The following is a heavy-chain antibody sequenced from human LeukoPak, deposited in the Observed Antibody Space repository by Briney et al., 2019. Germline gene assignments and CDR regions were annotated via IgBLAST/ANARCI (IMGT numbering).Heavy chain of an antibody. CDR1: GFTFSSYA. CDR2: ISYDGSNK. Sequence: GGSLRLSCAASGFTFSSYAMHWVRQAPGKGLEWVAVISYDGSNKYYADSVKGRFTISRDNSKNTLYLQMNSLRAEDTAVYYCARVGSEWELLFWGQGTLVTVSS. CDR3: ARVGSEWELLF. D-gene: IGHD1-26*01. J-gene: IGHJ4*02. V-gene: IGHV3-30-3*01.